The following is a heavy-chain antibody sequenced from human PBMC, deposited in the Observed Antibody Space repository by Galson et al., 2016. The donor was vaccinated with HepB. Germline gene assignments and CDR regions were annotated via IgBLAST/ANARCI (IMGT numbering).Heavy chain of an antibody. Sequence: LRLSCAASGFTFSDYHMNWVRQPPGKELEWIGYIYKTGNTNYSPSLKSRVTVSVDTSKNQFSLELRSMTAADTAIYYCARGVTGTPYFDFWGQGALVTVSS. V-gene: IGHV4-59*01. J-gene: IGHJ4*02. D-gene: IGHD2-21*02. CDR3: ARGVTGTPYFDF. CDR1: GFTFSDYH. CDR2: IYKTGNT.